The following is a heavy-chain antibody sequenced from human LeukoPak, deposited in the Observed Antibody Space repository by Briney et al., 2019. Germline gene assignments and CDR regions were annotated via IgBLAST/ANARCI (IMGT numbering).Heavy chain of an antibody. D-gene: IGHD2-15*01. CDR3: ARGQTGSGRIFDY. CDR2: TYYRSKWYN. Sequence: QTLTLTCAISGDSVSSNSAAWNWIRQSPSRGLEWLGRTYYRSKWYNDYPEYVKSRITVNPDTPKNQFSLQLNSVTPEDTAVYHCARGQTGSGRIFDYWGQGILVTVSS. J-gene: IGHJ4*02. CDR1: GDSVSSNSAA. V-gene: IGHV6-1*01.